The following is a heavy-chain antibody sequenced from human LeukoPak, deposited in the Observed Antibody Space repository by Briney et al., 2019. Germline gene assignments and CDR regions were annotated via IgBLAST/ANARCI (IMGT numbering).Heavy chain of an antibody. J-gene: IGHJ5*02. CDR1: GFTFSSYG. V-gene: IGHV3-73*01. CDR2: IRSKDYDFAT. Sequence: GGSLRLSCAASGFTFSSYGMHWVRQASGKGLEWVGRIRSKDYDFATAYAASVKGRFTISRDDSKNTAYLQMNSLKTEDTAVYYCTRHPNSGSYYEDWFGPWGQGTLVTVSS. D-gene: IGHD1-26*01. CDR3: TRHPNSGSYYEDWFGP.